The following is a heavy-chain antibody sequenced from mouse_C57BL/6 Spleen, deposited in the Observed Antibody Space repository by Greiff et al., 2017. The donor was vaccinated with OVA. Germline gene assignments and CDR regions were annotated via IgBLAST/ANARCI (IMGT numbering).Heavy chain of an antibody. D-gene: IGHD1-1*01. V-gene: IGHV14-1*01. CDR1: GFNIKDYY. CDR2: IDPEDGDT. CDR3: TSPSLRYYFDY. Sequence: VQLQQSGAELVRPGASVKLSCTASGFNIKDYYMHWVKQRPEQGLEWIGRIDPEDGDTEYAPKFQGKATMTADTSSNTAYLQLSSLTSEDTAVYYCTSPSLRYYFDYWGQGTTLTVSS. J-gene: IGHJ2*01.